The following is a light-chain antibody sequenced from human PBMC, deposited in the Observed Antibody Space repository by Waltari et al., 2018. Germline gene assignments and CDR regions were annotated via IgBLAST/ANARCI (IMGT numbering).Light chain of an antibody. J-gene: IGLJ2*01. Sequence: QSALTQPASVSGSPGQSITISCTGTSSDVGGYNYVSWYQQNPGKAPKLMIYDVSNWPSGVSNRFSGSKSGNTASLTISGLQAEDEADYYCSSYTSSSTLVFGGGTKLTVL. CDR2: DVS. CDR3: SSYTSSSTLV. V-gene: IGLV2-14*03. CDR1: SSDVGGYNY.